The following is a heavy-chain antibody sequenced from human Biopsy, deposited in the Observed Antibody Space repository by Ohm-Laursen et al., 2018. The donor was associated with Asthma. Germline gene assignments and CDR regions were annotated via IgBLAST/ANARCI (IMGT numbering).Heavy chain of an antibody. J-gene: IGHJ4*02. Sequence: SSLRLSCSASGFTFSSYGMHWVRQAPGKGLEWVAVIWYDRSNKYYADSVKGRFTISRDNSKNTLYLQMNSLRAEDTAVYYCARKARHGDYDFDYWGQGTLVTVSS. CDR2: IWYDRSNK. CDR3: ARKARHGDYDFDY. D-gene: IGHD4-17*01. CDR1: GFTFSSYG. V-gene: IGHV3-33*01.